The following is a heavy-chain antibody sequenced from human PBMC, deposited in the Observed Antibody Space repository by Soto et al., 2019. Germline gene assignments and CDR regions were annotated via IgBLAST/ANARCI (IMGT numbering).Heavy chain of an antibody. V-gene: IGHV1-18*01. J-gene: IGHJ4*02. D-gene: IGHD4-4*01. Sequence: GASVKVSCKASGYTFTSYGINWVRQAPGQGLEWMGWISADNSNTNFAQNLQGRVTMTTDTSSNTAYMELRSLRSDDTAVYYCARDRRDDYSNKIDYWGQGTLVTAPQ. CDR2: ISADNSNT. CDR3: ARDRRDDYSNKIDY. CDR1: GYTFTSYG.